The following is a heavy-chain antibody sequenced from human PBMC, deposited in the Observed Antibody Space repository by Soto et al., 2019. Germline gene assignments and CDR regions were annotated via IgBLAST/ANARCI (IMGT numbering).Heavy chain of an antibody. CDR3: AGNYYSYDYRDV. J-gene: IGHJ6*03. CDR1: GFTFSSYR. V-gene: IGHV3-48*01. Sequence: EVQLVESGGDLVQPGGSLRLSCAASGFTFSSYRMSWVRQAPGKGLEWVSYIISLTGTIYYADSVKGRFTISRDNAKNSVYLPMNSLRVEDTAVYYCAGNYYSYDYRDVWGKGTTVTVSS. CDR2: IISLTGTI.